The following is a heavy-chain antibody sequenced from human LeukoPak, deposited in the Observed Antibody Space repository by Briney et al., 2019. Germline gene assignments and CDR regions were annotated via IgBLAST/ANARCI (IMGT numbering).Heavy chain of an antibody. D-gene: IGHD2/OR15-2a*01. CDR3: STGHPEY. CDR1: GVSIRSSTW. V-gene: IGHV4-4*02. J-gene: IGHJ4*02. CDR2: IFDSGRI. Sequence: SETLSLTCAVSGVSIRSSTWWNWVRQPPGKGLEWIGEIFDSGRINYNPSLKSRVTISVDRSNNQFSLTLSSMPAEDTAIYYCSTGHPEYWAQRTLVTVSS.